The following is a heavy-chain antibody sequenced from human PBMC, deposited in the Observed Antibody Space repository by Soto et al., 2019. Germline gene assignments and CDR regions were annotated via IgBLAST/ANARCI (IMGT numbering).Heavy chain of an antibody. CDR2: INHSGST. V-gene: IGHV4-34*01. CDR3: ARAPAVVVIPHYYYYGMDV. Sequence: PSETPSLTCAVYGGSFSGYYWSWIRQPPGKGLEWIGEINHSGSTNYNPSLKSRVTISVDTSKNQFSLKLSSVTAADTAVYYCARAPAVVVIPHYYYYGMDVWGQGTTVNVSS. D-gene: IGHD3-22*01. CDR1: GGSFSGYY. J-gene: IGHJ6*02.